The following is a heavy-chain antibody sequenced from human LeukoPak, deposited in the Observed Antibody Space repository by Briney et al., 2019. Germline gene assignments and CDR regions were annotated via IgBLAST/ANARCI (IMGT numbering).Heavy chain of an antibody. CDR1: GGFFSGYY. CDR3: ARALLYENWNDPGAYYFDY. Sequence: PSETLSLTCAVYGGFFSGYYWSWIRQPPGKGLEWIGEINHSGSTDYNPSLKSRVAISVDTSKNQFSLKLSSVTAADTAVYYCARALLYENWNDPGAYYFDYWGRGTLVTVSS. D-gene: IGHD1-1*01. J-gene: IGHJ4*02. CDR2: INHSGST. V-gene: IGHV4-34*01.